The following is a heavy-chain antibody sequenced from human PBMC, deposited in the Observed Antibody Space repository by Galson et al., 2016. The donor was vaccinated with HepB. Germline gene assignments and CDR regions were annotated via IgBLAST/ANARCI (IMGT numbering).Heavy chain of an antibody. J-gene: IGHJ3*02. Sequence: SETLSLTCTVYGGPFSGYYWSWIRQPPGKGLEWIGEINHSGSTNYDPSLKSRATISVDTSKNQLSLKLSSVTAADTAVYYCARGFNSFGSGSYNAFESWGQGTMVTVSS. V-gene: IGHV4-34*01. CDR2: INHSGST. D-gene: IGHD1-26*01. CDR3: ARGFNSFGSGSYNAFES. CDR1: GGPFSGYY.